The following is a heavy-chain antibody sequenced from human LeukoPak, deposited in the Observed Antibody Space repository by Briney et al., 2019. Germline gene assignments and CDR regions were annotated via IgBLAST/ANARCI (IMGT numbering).Heavy chain of an antibody. J-gene: IGHJ4*02. CDR1: GFTFTSYW. CDR3: YGRFDY. CDR2: IKQDGNEK. Sequence: PGGSLRVFCAASGFTFTSYWMTWVRQAPGKGLEWVANIKQDGNEKYYLDSVKGRFTISRDNAKNSLYLQMNSLRAEDTAVYYCYGRFDYWGQGTLVTVSS. D-gene: IGHD3-10*01. V-gene: IGHV3-7*01.